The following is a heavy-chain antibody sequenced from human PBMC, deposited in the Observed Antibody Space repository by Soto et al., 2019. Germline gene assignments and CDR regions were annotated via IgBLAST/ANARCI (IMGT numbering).Heavy chain of an antibody. CDR1: GGSISSGDYY. J-gene: IGHJ4*02. D-gene: IGHD1-1*01. CDR3: ARRYGYIFDY. Sequence: SETLSLTCTVSGGSISSGDYYWSWIRQPPGKGLEWIGYIYYSGNTNYNPSLKSRVTISVDTSKNQFSLKLSSVTAADTAVYYCARRYGYIFDYWGQGTLVTVSS. CDR2: IYYSGNT. V-gene: IGHV4-61*08.